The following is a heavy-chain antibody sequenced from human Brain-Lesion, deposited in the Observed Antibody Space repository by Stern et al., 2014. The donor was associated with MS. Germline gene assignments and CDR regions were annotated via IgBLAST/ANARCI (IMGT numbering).Heavy chain of an antibody. CDR3: ANSLGTYSRCGGDCYSRADY. CDR2: ISYDGSDK. Sequence: VQLVESGGGVVPPGRSLRLSCAASGFTFPNYGMHWVRQAPGKGLEWVAVISYDGSDKYYADSVKGRFTISRDNSKNTLYLQMNSLRGEDTAMYYCANSLGTYSRCGGDCYSRADYWGQGTLVTVFS. D-gene: IGHD2-21*02. V-gene: IGHV3-30*18. J-gene: IGHJ4*02. CDR1: GFTFPNYG.